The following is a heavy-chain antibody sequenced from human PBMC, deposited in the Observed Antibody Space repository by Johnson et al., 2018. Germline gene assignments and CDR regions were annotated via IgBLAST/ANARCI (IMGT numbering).Heavy chain of an antibody. CDR2: FYYGRST. CDR1: GGSISGYY. D-gene: IGHD1-26*01. CDR3: AGDRRSGDRETIYHYYMNV. V-gene: IGHV4-59*01. Sequence: QVQLQESGPGLVKPSETLSLTCTVSGGSISGYYWSWVRQSPGKGLEWIGYFYYGRSTNYNPSLKSRVTISVDTSRNQFPLRLSSVTAADTAVYYWAGDRRSGDRETIYHYYMNVWGKGTTVTVSS. J-gene: IGHJ6*03.